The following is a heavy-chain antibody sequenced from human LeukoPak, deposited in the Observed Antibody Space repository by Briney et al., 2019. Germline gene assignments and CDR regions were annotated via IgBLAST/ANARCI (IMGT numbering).Heavy chain of an antibody. CDR3: ARVGSRRVWYYFVY. D-gene: IGHD2-21*01. CDR1: GFTVSSHY. J-gene: IGHJ4*02. Sequence: PGGSLRLSCSGSGFTVSSHYMSLVRQAPGKGLGWDSAIYSGGSTYHPDSVKGRVTNSSGLSKNTLYLQMNRLRAEDTAVYYCARVGSRRVWYYFVYRGQGELFTVSS. CDR2: IYSGGST. V-gene: IGHV3-53*01.